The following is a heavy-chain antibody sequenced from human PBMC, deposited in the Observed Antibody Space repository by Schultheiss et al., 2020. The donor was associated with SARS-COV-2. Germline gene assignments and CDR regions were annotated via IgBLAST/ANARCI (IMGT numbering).Heavy chain of an antibody. Sequence: SQTLSLTCTVSGGSISSYYWSWIRQPAGKGLEWIGRIYTSGSTNYNPSLKSRVTIAVDTSKNQFSLKLTSVTAADTAVYYCARGVRSHYDILTGFYRKFGGMDVWGQGTTVTVS. J-gene: IGHJ6*02. CDR1: GGSISSYY. CDR2: IYTSGST. D-gene: IGHD3-9*01. V-gene: IGHV4-4*07. CDR3: ARGVRSHYDILTGFYRKFGGMDV.